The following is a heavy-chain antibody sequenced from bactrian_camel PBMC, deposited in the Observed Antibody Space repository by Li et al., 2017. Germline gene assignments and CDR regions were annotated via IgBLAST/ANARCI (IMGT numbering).Heavy chain of an antibody. D-gene: IGHD2*01. V-gene: IGHV3S1*01. CDR2: IYTGGGNT. CDR1: GYTLSSIC. J-gene: IGHJ4*01. CDR3: AADRGRYCGNGRCCYTRPTEAYNY. Sequence: HVQLVESGGGSVQAGGSLRLSCAVSGYTLSSICMGWFRQAPGKEREGVALIYTGGGNTYYAESVKGRFTISRDAANNTLYLQMNSLKPEDTAVYYCAADRGRYCGNGRCCYTRPTEAYNYWGQGTQVTVS.